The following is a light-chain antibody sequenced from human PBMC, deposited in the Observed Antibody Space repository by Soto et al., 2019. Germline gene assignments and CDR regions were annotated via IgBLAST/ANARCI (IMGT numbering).Light chain of an antibody. J-gene: IGKJ1*01. V-gene: IGKV3-20*01. Sequence: EIVLTQSPGTLSLSPGERATLSCRASQSVSSSYLAWYQQKPGQAPRLIIYGASIRATGIPDRFSGSGSGTDFTLTISRLDPEDFAVYYCQQYGSTPWTFGRGTKVDIK. CDR1: QSVSSSY. CDR2: GAS. CDR3: QQYGSTPWT.